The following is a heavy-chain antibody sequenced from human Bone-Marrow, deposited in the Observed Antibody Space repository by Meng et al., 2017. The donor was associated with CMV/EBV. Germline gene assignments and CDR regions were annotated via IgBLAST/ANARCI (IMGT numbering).Heavy chain of an antibody. J-gene: IGHJ6*02. V-gene: IGHV1-69*10. CDR1: GGTFSSYA. CDR3: ARGLVVPAAIFEVGIAARPAADV. CDR2: IIPILGIA. Sequence: SVKVSCKASGGTFSSYAISWVRQAPGQGLEWMGGIIPILGIANYAQKFQGRVTITADKSTSTAYMEPSSLRSEDTAVYYCARGLVVPAAIFEVGIAARPAADVWGQGTTVTVSS. D-gene: IGHD2-2*02.